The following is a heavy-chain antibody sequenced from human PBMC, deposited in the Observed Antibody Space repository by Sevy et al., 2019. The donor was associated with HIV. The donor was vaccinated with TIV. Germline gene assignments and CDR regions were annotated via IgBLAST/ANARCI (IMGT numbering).Heavy chain of an antibody. CDR3: ATNSGYNDGLFDY. V-gene: IGHV3-11*01. Sequence: GGSLRLSCAASGFTFSDYYMSWIRQAPGKGLEWVSYISSSGSTIYYADSVKGRFTISRDNAENSLYLQMNSLRAEDTAVYYCATNSGYNDGLFDYWGQGTLVTVSS. CDR2: ISSSGSTI. J-gene: IGHJ4*02. D-gene: IGHD5-18*01. CDR1: GFTFSDYY.